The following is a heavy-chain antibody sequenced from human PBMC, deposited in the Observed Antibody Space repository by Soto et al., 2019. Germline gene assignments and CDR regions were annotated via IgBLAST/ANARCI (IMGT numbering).Heavy chain of an antibody. V-gene: IGHV3-73*01. J-gene: IGHJ4*02. D-gene: IGHD4-17*01. CDR3: TRGYGDYVRDY. CDR1: GFTFSGSA. CDR2: IRSKANNYAT. Sequence: EVQLVESGGGLVQPGESLKLSCAVSGFTFSGSAMHWVRQASGKGLEWVGRIRSKANNYATAYAASVKGRFTMSRDDSKNTAYLKMNSLKSEDTAVYYCTRGYGDYVRDYWGQGTLVTVSP.